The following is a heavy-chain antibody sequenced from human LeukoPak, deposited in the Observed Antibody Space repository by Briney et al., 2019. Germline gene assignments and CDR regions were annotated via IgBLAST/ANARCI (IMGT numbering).Heavy chain of an antibody. CDR2: IKSKTDGGTT. Sequence: GSLRLSCAASGFTFSNAWMGWVRQAPGKGLEWVGRIKSKTDGGTTDYAAPVKGRFTISRDDSKNTLYLQMNSLKTEDTAVYYCTSYRIVGAKRSEYWGQGTLVTVSS. CDR1: GFTFSNAW. J-gene: IGHJ4*02. CDR3: TSYRIVGAKRSEY. V-gene: IGHV3-15*01. D-gene: IGHD1-26*01.